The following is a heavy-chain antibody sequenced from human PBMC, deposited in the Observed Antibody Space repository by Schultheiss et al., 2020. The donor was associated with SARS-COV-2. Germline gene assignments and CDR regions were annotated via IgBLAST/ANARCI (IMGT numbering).Heavy chain of an antibody. Sequence: GGSLRLSCAASGFTFTTYGMHWVRQAPGKGLEWVAVISYDGRNKFYGDSAKGRFTISRDNSKNTLYLQMNSLRAEDTAVYYCARWGYYDFWSGYSNNYYYGMDVWGQGTTVTVSS. CDR2: ISYDGRNK. V-gene: IGHV3-30*03. CDR1: GFTFTTYG. J-gene: IGHJ6*02. D-gene: IGHD3-3*01. CDR3: ARWGYYDFWSGYSNNYYYGMDV.